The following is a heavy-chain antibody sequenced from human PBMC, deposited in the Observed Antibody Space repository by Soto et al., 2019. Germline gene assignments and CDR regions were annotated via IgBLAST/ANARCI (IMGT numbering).Heavy chain of an antibody. V-gene: IGHV3-53*01. D-gene: IGHD3-10*01. CDR1: GLTVSNAY. Sequence: PGGSLRLSCAVSGLTVSNAYMAWVRQAPGMGLEWVSVIYDNGTTYYADSVKGRFTISRDTSTNTLSLQMDSLRAEDTAVYYCVRPLPSGRNYGLDVWGQGTTVTVSS. CDR2: IYDNGTT. J-gene: IGHJ6*02. CDR3: VRPLPSGRNYGLDV.